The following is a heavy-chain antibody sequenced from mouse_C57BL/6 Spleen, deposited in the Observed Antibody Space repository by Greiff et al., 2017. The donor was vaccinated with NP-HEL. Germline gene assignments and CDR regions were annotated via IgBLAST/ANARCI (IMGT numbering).Heavy chain of an antibody. D-gene: IGHD4-1*01. Sequence: VQLQQSGAELARPGASVKMSCKASGYTFTSYTMHRVKQRPGQGLEWIGYINPSSGYTKYNQKFKDKATLTADKSSSTAYMQLSSLTSEDSAVYYCARGPSPGTGFDYWGQGTTLTVSS. J-gene: IGHJ2*01. CDR3: ARGPSPGTGFDY. CDR1: GYTFTSYT. CDR2: INPSSGYT. V-gene: IGHV1-4*01.